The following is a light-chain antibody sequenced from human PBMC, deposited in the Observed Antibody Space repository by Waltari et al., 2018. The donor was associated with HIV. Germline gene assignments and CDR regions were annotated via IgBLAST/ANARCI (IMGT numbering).Light chain of an antibody. CDR1: SSDVGAYNL. CDR2: EVS. J-gene: IGLJ2*01. V-gene: IGLV2-14*01. Sequence: QSALTQPASVSGSPGQSITISCTGTSSDVGAYNLFSWYKQHPGKAPKLLIFEVSNRPAGVPNRFSGSKSGNTASLAISGLQAEDEADYYCSSYTSSSSRVFGGGTKLTVL. CDR3: SSYTSSSSRV.